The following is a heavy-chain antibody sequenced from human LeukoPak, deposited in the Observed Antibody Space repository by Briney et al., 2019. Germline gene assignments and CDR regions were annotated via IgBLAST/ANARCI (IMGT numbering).Heavy chain of an antibody. CDR2: ISYSGST. V-gene: IGHV4-39*07. D-gene: IGHD3-16*01. Sequence: PSETLSLTCTVSGGSISSTSYYWGWIRQPPGKGLEWIGSISYSGSTYYNPSLKSRVTISVDTSKNQFSLKLSSVTAADTAVYYCARSKNYDYVWGSRQKLDAFDIWGQGTMVTVSS. CDR3: ARSKNYDYVWGSRQKLDAFDI. CDR1: GGSISSTSYY. J-gene: IGHJ3*02.